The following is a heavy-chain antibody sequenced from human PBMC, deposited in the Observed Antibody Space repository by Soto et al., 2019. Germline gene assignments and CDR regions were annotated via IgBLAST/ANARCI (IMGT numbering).Heavy chain of an antibody. CDR1: GFTVSSNY. J-gene: IGHJ4*02. CDR2: IYSDGNT. CDR3: AREGNSYGPFDY. Sequence: PVGSLRLSCAASGFTVSSNYMSWVRQAPGKGLEWVSVIYSDGNTYYADSVRGRFTISRDNSKNTLYLQMNSLRAEDTAVYYCAREGNSYGPFDYWGQGTLVTVYS. D-gene: IGHD5-18*01. V-gene: IGHV3-53*01.